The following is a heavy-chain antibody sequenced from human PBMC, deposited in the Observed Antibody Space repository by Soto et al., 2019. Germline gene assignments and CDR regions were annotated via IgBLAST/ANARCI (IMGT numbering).Heavy chain of an antibody. CDR1: GGSFSGYY. V-gene: IGHV4-34*01. CDR3: AREAYQNWFDP. Sequence: SETLSLTCAVYGGSFSGYYWSWIRQPPGKGLEWIGEINHSGSTNYNPSLKSRVTISVDTSKNQFSLKLSSVTAADTAVYYCAREAYQNWFDPWGQGTLVTVSS. J-gene: IGHJ5*02. CDR2: INHSGST.